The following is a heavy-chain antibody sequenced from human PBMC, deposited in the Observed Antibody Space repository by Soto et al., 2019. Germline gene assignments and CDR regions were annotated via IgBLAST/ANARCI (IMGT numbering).Heavy chain of an antibody. D-gene: IGHD5-18*01. J-gene: IGHJ3*02. CDR2: ISYDGSNT. CDR3: ARGGSGYSYGPVGDGAFDI. Sequence: QVQLVESGGGVVQPGRSLRLSCAASGFTFSSYAMHWVRQAPGKGLEWVAVISYDGSNTYYADSVKGRFTISRDNSKNTLYLQMNSRRAEDTAVYYCARGGSGYSYGPVGDGAFDIWGQGTMVTVSS. CDR1: GFTFSSYA. V-gene: IGHV3-30-3*01.